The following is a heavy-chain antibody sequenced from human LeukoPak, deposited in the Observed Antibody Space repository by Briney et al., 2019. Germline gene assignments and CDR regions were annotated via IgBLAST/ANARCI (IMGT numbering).Heavy chain of an antibody. CDR1: GGSISSYY. Sequence: SETLSLTCTGSGGSISSYYWSWIRQPPGKGLEWIEEINHSGSTNYNPSLKSRVTISVDTSKNQFSLKLSSGTAADTAVYYCARQRRWLKFPYFDYRGQGTLVTVSS. CDR3: ARQRRWLKFPYFDY. D-gene: IGHD5-24*01. CDR2: INHSGST. V-gene: IGHV4-34*01. J-gene: IGHJ4*02.